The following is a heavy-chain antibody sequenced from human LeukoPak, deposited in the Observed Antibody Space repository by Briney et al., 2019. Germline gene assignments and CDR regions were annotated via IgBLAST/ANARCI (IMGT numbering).Heavy chain of an antibody. Sequence: GRSLRLSCAASGFTFDDYAMHWVRQAPGKGLEWVSGISWNSGSIGYADSVKGRFTISRDNAKNSLYLQMNSLRAEDMALYYCAKTMGSGWSDAFDIWGQGTMVTVSP. CDR3: AKTMGSGWSDAFDI. CDR1: GFTFDDYA. V-gene: IGHV3-9*03. D-gene: IGHD6-19*01. J-gene: IGHJ3*02. CDR2: ISWNSGSI.